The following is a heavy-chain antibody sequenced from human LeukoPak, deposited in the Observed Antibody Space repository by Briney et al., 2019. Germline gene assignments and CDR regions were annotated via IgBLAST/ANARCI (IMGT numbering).Heavy chain of an antibody. D-gene: IGHD2-15*01. CDR1: GYTFSSYG. CDR3: ARVGGYYFAPDY. CDR2: ISVYNGNT. J-gene: IGHJ4*02. Sequence: ASVKVSCKASGYTFSSYGISWVRQAPGQGLEWMGWISVYNGNTNYAQKVQGRGTMTTDTSTSTAYMDLRSLRSDDTAVYYCARVGGYYFAPDYWGQGTLVTVSS. V-gene: IGHV1-18*01.